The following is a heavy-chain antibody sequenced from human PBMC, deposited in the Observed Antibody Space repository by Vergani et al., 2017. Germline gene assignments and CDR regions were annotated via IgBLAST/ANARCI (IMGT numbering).Heavy chain of an antibody. CDR1: GGSIDGVSSY. Sequence: QMQLQESGPGLLKPSQTLSLICSVSGGSIDGVSSYWTWIRQPAGKGLEWIGRIYKSGRTNYNPSLQSRVTISLDTSKNQFSLNLTSVTAADTGVYCCARDRVTVVRNQYYGMDVWGQGTTVIVSS. CDR2: IYKSGRT. V-gene: IGHV4-61*02. D-gene: IGHD3-10*01. CDR3: ARDRVTVVRNQYYGMDV. J-gene: IGHJ6*02.